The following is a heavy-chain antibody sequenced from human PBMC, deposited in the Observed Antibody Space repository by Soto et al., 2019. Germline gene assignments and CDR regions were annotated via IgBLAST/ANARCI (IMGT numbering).Heavy chain of an antibody. Sequence: SQTLSLTCAISGDSVSSNSAAWNWIRQSPSRGLEWLGRTYYRSKWYNDYAVSVKSRITINPDTSKNQFSLQLNSVTPEDTAVYYCARDGPLGSPSVFDLDYYYYGMDVWGQGTTVTVSS. CDR2: TYYRSKWYN. J-gene: IGHJ6*02. V-gene: IGHV6-1*01. CDR1: GDSVSSNSAA. D-gene: IGHD6-6*01. CDR3: ARDGPLGSPSVFDLDYYYYGMDV.